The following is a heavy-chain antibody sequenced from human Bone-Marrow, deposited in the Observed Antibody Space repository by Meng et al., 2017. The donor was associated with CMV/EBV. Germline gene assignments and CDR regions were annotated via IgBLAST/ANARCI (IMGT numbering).Heavy chain of an antibody. D-gene: IGHD6-13*01. J-gene: IGHJ4*02. CDR2: INHSGST. CDR3: ARDDVSLYTSSSWYFDY. V-gene: IGHV4-34*01. Sequence: QVRLRRGGAGWLKSSETLSLTCAVYGGACSGYYCAWSRQPPGKGLEWIGEINHSGSTNYNPSLKSRVTISVDTSKNQFSLKLSSVTAADTAVYYCARDDVSLYTSSSWYFDYWGQGTLVTVSS. CDR1: GGACSGYY.